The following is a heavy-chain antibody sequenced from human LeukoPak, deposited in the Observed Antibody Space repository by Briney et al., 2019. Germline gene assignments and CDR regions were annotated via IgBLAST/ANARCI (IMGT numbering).Heavy chain of an antibody. J-gene: IGHJ6*03. CDR3: AKVTGSLAAAVTYYYYYMDV. Sequence: GGSLRLSCAASGFTFSSYGMHWVRQAPGKGLEWVAFIRYDGSNKYYADSVKGRFTISRDNSKNTLYLQMNSLRAEDTAVYYCAKVTGSLAAAVTYYYYYMDVWGKGTTVTVSS. V-gene: IGHV3-30*02. CDR1: GFTFSSYG. D-gene: IGHD6-13*01. CDR2: IRYDGSNK.